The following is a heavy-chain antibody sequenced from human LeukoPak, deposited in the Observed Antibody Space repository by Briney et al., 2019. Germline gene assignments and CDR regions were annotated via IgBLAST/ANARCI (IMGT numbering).Heavy chain of an antibody. J-gene: IGHJ5*02. CDR2: IYHSGST. D-gene: IGHD6-13*01. CDR3: ASSSWNGGDWFDP. V-gene: IGHV4-38-2*02. CDR1: GYSISSGYY. Sequence: SETLSLTCTVSGYSISSGYYWGWIRQPPGKGLEWIGSIYHSGSTYYNPSLKSRVTISVDTSKNQFSLKLSSVTAADTAVYYCASSSWNGGDWFDPWGQGTLVTVSS.